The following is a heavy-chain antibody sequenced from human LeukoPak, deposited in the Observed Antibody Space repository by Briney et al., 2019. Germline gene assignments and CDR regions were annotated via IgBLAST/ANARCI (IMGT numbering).Heavy chain of an antibody. CDR3: AKGSDHFRWFGEFNIKLPRPIRDYYFVS. J-gene: IGHJ4*02. Sequence: GESLSLSCAASGCTLSIYGMCWGRHPPAKGLGCISAVSGSGGGRFYADSVKGRCTTSIDNSTKTLYVPMINLIAEDTTVSYCAKGSDHFRWFGEFNIKLPRPIRDYYFVSWGQGALVTVSS. CDR2: VSGSGGGR. V-gene: IGHV3-23*01. D-gene: IGHD3-10*01. CDR1: GCTLSIYG.